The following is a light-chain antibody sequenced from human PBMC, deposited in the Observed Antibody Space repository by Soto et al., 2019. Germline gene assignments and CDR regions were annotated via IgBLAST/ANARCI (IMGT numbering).Light chain of an antibody. CDR1: QGIYIR. V-gene: IGKV1D-12*01. J-gene: IGKJ4*02. Sequence: IHMTQSPSSLSASVGATVTIPXRASQGIYIRLAWDPQKPGXPPDXXXDSXATLQKGGPSRLSGSGVGTDVTLPSSSLQPADSAMYFYQQKDNFQRTFGRGTKVDIK. CDR2: SXA. CDR3: QQKDNFQRT.